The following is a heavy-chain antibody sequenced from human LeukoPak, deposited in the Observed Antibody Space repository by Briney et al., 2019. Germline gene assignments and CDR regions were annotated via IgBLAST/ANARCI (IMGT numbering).Heavy chain of an antibody. CDR3: AKDRRASSTAFFDY. J-gene: IGHJ4*02. CDR2: ISGSGYSI. D-gene: IGHD1-1*01. V-gene: IGHV3-23*01. CDR1: GFTFNNYV. Sequence: GGSLRLSCAASGFTFNNYVMNWVRQAPGKGLEWVSGISGSGYSIYYADSVKGRFTISRDNSKNTLYLQMNSLRAEDTAVYYCAKDRRASSTAFFDYWGQGTLVTVSS.